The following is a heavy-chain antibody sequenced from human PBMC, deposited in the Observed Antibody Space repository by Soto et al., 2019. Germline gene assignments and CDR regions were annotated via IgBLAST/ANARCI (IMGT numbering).Heavy chain of an antibody. D-gene: IGHD3-16*01. CDR1: GFNFNNYD. Sequence: GGSLRLSCVASGFNFNNYDMHWVRQVAGKRPEWVSVIGTAGGPNYSDSVDGRFTTYRDNAKSSLYLQMNSVRDGDTAVYYCARDGGGGFHDYWGQGAVVTFSS. CDR2: IGTAGGP. J-gene: IGHJ4*02. CDR3: ARDGGGGFHDY. V-gene: IGHV3-13*05.